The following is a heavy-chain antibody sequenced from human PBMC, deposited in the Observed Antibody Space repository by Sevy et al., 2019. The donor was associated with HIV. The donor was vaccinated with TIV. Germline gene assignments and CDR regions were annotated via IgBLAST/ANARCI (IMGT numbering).Heavy chain of an antibody. D-gene: IGHD2-15*01. Sequence: GGSLRLSCAASGFIFSNAWMNWVRQAPGKGLEWVGRIKSETDGGTTDYAAPVKGRFTISRDDSKNTLYLQMNSLKTEDTAMYYCTTEQGYCSGGCCSDFDYWGQGTLVTVSS. J-gene: IGHJ4*02. V-gene: IGHV3-15*07. CDR2: IKSETDGGTT. CDR3: TTEQGYCSGGCCSDFDY. CDR1: GFIFSNAW.